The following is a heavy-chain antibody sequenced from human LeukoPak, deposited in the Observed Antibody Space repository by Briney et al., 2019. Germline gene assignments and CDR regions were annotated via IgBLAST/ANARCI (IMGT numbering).Heavy chain of an antibody. CDR3: AKNLGVGYYDSSGYGAFDI. D-gene: IGHD3-22*01. CDR1: GFTFDDYA. Sequence: GGSLRLSCAASGFTFDDYAMHWVRQAPGKGLEWVSLISWDGGSTYYADSVKGRFTISRDNSKNSLYLQMNSLRAEDTAVYYCAKNLGVGYYDSSGYGAFDIWGQGTMVTVSS. J-gene: IGHJ3*02. V-gene: IGHV3-43D*03. CDR2: ISWDGGST.